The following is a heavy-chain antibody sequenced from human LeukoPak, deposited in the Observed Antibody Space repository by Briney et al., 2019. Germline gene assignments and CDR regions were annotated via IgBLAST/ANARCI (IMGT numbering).Heavy chain of an antibody. CDR3: ARDAVSEYYYYYMDV. J-gene: IGHJ6*03. CDR1: GYTFTSYA. V-gene: IGHV1-69*13. Sequence: ASVKVSCKASGYTFTSYAMNWVRQAPGQGLEWMGGIIPIFGTANYAQKFQGRVTITADESTSTAYMELSSLRSEDTAVYYCARDAVSEYYYYYMDVWGKGTTVTVSS. CDR2: IIPIFGTA.